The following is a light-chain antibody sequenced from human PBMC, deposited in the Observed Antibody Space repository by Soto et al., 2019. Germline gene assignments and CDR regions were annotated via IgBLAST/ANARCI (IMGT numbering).Light chain of an antibody. CDR3: ASWDDDLNGPI. V-gene: IGLV1-44*01. CDR1: HSNVGVNA. CDR2: TDD. Sequence: QSALTQPPSASGTPGQRVVISCSGSHSNVGVNAISWYQHLPGTAPRLLLHTDDQRTSGIPDRFSGSHSGTSASLAISRLQSEDEGHYYCASWDDDLNGPIFGGGTKLTVL. J-gene: IGLJ2*01.